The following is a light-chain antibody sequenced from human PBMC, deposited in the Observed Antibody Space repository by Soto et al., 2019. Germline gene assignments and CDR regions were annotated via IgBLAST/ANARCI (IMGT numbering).Light chain of an antibody. CDR3: QQSYITPRT. J-gene: IGKJ1*01. V-gene: IGKV1-39*01. CDR1: QSLLHSNGYNY. Sequence: MTQSPLSLPVTPGEPASISCRSSQSLLHSNGYNYLHWYLQTPGRAPKVLIYAASSLQSGVPSRFSGSGSGTDFTLTISSLQPEDFATYYCQQSYITPRTFGQGTKVDIK. CDR2: AAS.